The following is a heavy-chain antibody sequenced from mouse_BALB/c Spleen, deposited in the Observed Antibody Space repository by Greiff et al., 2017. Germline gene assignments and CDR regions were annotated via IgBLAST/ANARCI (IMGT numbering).Heavy chain of an antibody. CDR2: FRNKANGYTT. CDR3: ARDNYGSSYEFAY. CDR1: GFTFTDYY. V-gene: IGHV7-3*02. D-gene: IGHD1-1*01. Sequence: EVQLVESGGGLVQPGGSLRLSCANSGFTFTDYYMSWVRQPPGKALEWLGFFRNKANGYTTEYSASVKGRFTISRDNSQSILYLQMNTLRAEDSATYYCARDNYGSSYEFAYWGQGTLVTVSA. J-gene: IGHJ3*01.